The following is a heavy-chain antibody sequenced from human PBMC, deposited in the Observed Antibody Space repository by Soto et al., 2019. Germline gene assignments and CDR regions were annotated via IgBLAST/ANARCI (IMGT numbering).Heavy chain of an antibody. Sequence: QVQLQESGPGLVKPSQTLSLTCDVSGASVTRAGSYWGWIRQRPGQGLEWIGYIYFDGTTYYNPSLKSRVHISADPSRDPVSPSLSFLAAADPAGYLRAARTTVTTFDYWGQGTLVTVSS. CDR1: GASVTRAGSY. CDR3: AARTTVTTFDY. CDR2: IYFDGTT. D-gene: IGHD4-17*01. J-gene: IGHJ4*02. V-gene: IGHV4-31*11.